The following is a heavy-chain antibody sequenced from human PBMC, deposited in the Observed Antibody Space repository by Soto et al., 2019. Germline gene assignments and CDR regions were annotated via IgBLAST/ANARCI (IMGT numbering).Heavy chain of an antibody. CDR2: GYYRGRS. CDR1: GGSVTNSSYY. D-gene: IGHD4-17*01. CDR3: VSQRTTVPTHPYFDS. Sequence: SETLSLTCTVSGGSVTNSSYYWGWIRQSPGKGLEGIGSGYYRGRSYSKSSVKSRVTISVDTSKHRFSLSLTSVTASDTAVYFCVSQRTTVPTHPYFDSWGPGALVPVSS. J-gene: IGHJ4*02. V-gene: IGHV4-39*02.